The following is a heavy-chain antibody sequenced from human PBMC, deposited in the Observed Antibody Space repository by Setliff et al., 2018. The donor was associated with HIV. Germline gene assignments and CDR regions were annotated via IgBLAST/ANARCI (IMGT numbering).Heavy chain of an antibody. CDR3: ARGESTTWDLAEYFQH. V-gene: IGHV4-31*03. D-gene: IGHD2-2*01. J-gene: IGHJ1*01. Sequence: SETLSLTCTVSGGTISSSDYYWGWIRQPPGKGLEWIGYVYYTGTSYFNPSLKSRITISVDTSKNHFSLKLGFVTAADTAVYYCARGESTTWDLAEYFQHWGHGTLVTVSS. CDR2: VYYTGTS. CDR1: GGTISSSDYY.